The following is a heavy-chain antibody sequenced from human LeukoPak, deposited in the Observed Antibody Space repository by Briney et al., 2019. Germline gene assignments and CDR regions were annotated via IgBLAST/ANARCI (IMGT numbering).Heavy chain of an antibody. J-gene: IGHJ6*04. CDR3: AKDRWFGEDYYYYGMDV. D-gene: IGHD3-10*01. V-gene: IGHV3-30*18. Sequence: GGSLRLSCAASGFTFSSYGMHWVRQAPGKGLEWVAVISYDGSNKYYADSVKGRSTISRDNSKNTLYLQMNSLRAEDTAVYYCAKDRWFGEDYYYYGMDVWGKGTTVTVSS. CDR1: GFTFSSYG. CDR2: ISYDGSNK.